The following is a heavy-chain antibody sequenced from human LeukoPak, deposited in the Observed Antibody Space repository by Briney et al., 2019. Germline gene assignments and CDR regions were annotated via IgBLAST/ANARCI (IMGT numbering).Heavy chain of an antibody. CDR2: IKQDGSEK. D-gene: IGHD3-10*01. Sequence: LPGGSLRLSCAASGFTFSSYWMSWVRQAPGKGLEWVANIKQDGSEKYYVDSVKGRFTISRDNAKNSLYLQMNSLSADDTAVYYCARGTSYYPEYYYYGMDVWGQGTTVTVSS. V-gene: IGHV3-7*01. J-gene: IGHJ6*02. CDR1: GFTFSSYW. CDR3: ARGTSYYPEYYYYGMDV.